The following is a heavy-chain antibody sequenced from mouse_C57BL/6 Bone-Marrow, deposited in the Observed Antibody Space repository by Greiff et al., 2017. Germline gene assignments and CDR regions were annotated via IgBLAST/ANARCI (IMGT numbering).Heavy chain of an antibody. V-gene: IGHV1-81*01. J-gene: IGHJ1*03. CDR3: ARGLRYRDWYFDV. CDR1: GYTFTSYG. CDR2: IYPRSGNT. D-gene: IGHD1-1*01. Sequence: VQLQQSGAVLARPGASVKLSCKASGYTFTSYGISWVKQRTGQGLGWIGEIYPRSGNTYYKEKFKGKATLTADKSSSTAYMELRSLTSEDSAVYFCARGLRYRDWYFDVWGTVTTVTVSS.